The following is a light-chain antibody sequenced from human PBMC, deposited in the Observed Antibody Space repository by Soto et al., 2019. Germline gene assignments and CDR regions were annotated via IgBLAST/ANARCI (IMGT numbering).Light chain of an antibody. V-gene: IGKV1-12*01. CDR3: QQAKSFPIT. Sequence: DIQVTQSPPSMAASVGDRVTITCRASQDIGNWMTWYQQKPGKAPKLLIYSASTLGRGVPSRFSGSGSGTEFTLTISGLQPEDSLTYYCQQAKSFPITFGQGTRLDIK. J-gene: IGKJ5*01. CDR1: QDIGNW. CDR2: SAS.